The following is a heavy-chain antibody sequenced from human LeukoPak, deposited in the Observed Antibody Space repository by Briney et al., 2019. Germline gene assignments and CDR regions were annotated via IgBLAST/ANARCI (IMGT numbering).Heavy chain of an antibody. CDR2: IYSGGNT. CDR1: GFTVSSNC. J-gene: IGHJ4*02. V-gene: IGHV3-53*01. D-gene: IGHD4-17*01. Sequence: GGSLRLSCTGSGFTVSSNCWSWVRQAPGKGLEWVSFIYSGGNTHYSDSEKGRFTISRDNFKNSLYLHMNSLRAEDTAIYYSAIRSGEYSHPSDYWGQGTLVSVSS. CDR3: AIRSGEYSHPSDY.